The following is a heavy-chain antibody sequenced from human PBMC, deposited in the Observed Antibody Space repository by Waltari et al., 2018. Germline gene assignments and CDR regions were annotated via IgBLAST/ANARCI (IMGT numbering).Heavy chain of an antibody. J-gene: IGHJ4*02. Sequence: QVQLQESGPGLVKPSETLSLTCAVSGYSISSGYYWGWIRQPPGKGLEWIGSIYHSGSTYYNPSLKSRVTISVDTSKNQFSLKLSSVTAADTAVYYCARQDITKGIVVVTPFDYWGQGTLVTVSS. D-gene: IGHD3-22*01. V-gene: IGHV4-38-2*01. CDR2: IYHSGST. CDR1: GYSISSGYY. CDR3: ARQDITKGIVVVTPFDY.